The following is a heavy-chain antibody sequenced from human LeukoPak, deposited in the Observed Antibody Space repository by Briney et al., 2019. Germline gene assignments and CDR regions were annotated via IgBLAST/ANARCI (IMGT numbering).Heavy chain of an antibody. CDR2: ISSSSTYI. D-gene: IGHD6-19*01. Sequence: GGSLRLSCAASGFTFSSYTMNWVRRAPGKGLEWVSSISSSSTYIYYADSLKGRFTISRDNAKNSLFLQMNSLRAEDTAAYYCARRVAGADYFYGMDVWGRGTTVTVSS. CDR1: GFTFSSYT. J-gene: IGHJ6*02. CDR3: ARRVAGADYFYGMDV. V-gene: IGHV3-21*01.